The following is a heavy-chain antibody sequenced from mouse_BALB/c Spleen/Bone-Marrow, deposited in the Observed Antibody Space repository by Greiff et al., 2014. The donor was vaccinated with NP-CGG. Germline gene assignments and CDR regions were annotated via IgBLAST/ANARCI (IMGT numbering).Heavy chain of an antibody. Sequence: VQLKQSGTVLARPGASVKMSCKASGYTFTSYWMHWVKQRPGQGLEWIGAIYPGSSDTSYNQKFKGKAKLTAVTSTSTAYMELSSLTNEDSAVYYCTREGLLRLRYFDYWGQGTTLTVSS. V-gene: IGHV1-5*01. CDR1: GYTFTSYW. CDR3: TREGLLRLRYFDY. D-gene: IGHD1-2*01. CDR2: IYPGSSDT. J-gene: IGHJ2*01.